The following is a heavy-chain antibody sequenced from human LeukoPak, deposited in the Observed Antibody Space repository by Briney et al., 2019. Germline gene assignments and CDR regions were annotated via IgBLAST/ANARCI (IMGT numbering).Heavy chain of an antibody. D-gene: IGHD2-2*02. CDR2: ISAYNGNT. CDR3: ARGGYCSSTSCYTDWFDP. V-gene: IGHV1-18*01. Sequence: ASVKVSCKGSGYTYTSYDISWVRQAPGQGLEWMGWISAYNGNTNYAQKLQGRVTMTTDRYTSTDYMELRSLRSEDTAVYYCARGGYCSSTSCYTDWFDPWGQGTLVTVSS. J-gene: IGHJ5*02. CDR1: GYTYTSYD.